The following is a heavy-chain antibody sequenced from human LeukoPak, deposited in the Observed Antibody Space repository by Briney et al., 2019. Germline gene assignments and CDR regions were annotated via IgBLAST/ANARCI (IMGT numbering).Heavy chain of an antibody. V-gene: IGHV1-2*02. D-gene: IGHD3-22*01. CDR2: INPNSGGT. J-gene: IGHJ4*02. Sequence: ASVKVSCKASGYTFTGYYMHWERQAPGQGLEWMGWINPNSGGTNYAQKFQGRVTMTRDTSISTAYMELSRLRSDDTAVYYCARDRRVYYDSSGYSWWSFDYWGQGTLVTVSS. CDR1: GYTFTGYY. CDR3: ARDRRVYYDSSGYSWWSFDY.